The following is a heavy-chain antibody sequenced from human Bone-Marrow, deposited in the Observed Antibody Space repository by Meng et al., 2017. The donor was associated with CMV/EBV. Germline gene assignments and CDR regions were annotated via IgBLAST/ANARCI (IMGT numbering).Heavy chain of an antibody. Sequence: GESLKISCAASGFTFSSYAMHWVRQAPGKGLEWVAVISYDGSIKYYADSVKGRFTISRDNSKNTLYLQMNSLRAEDTAVYYCAKFFKGSSTSCHRCDAFDIWGQGTMVTVSS. V-gene: IGHV3-30-3*02. CDR2: ISYDGSIK. D-gene: IGHD2-2*01. CDR3: AKFFKGSSTSCHRCDAFDI. CDR1: GFTFSSYA. J-gene: IGHJ3*02.